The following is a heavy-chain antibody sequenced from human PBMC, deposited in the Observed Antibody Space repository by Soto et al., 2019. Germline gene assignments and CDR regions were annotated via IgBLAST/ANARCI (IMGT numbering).Heavy chain of an antibody. Sequence: PGESLKISGKGSGYSFTSYWIGWVRQMPGKGLEWMGIIYPGDSDTRYSPSFQGQVTISADKSISTAYLQWSSLKALGTAMYYCARTHSSSFPYYYYMDVWGKGTTVTVSS. V-gene: IGHV5-51*01. J-gene: IGHJ6*03. CDR3: ARTHSSSFPYYYYMDV. CDR2: IYPGDSDT. CDR1: GYSFTSYW. D-gene: IGHD6-6*01.